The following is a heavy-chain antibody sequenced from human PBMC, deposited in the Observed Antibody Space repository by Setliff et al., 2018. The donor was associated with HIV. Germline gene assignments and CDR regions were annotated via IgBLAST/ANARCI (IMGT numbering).Heavy chain of an antibody. J-gene: IGHJ4*02. D-gene: IGHD2-15*01. CDR3: ARDAHCSGAYCPFGF. V-gene: IGHV3-20*04. CDR2: INWNGGST. CDR1: GFTFGDHG. Sequence: PSETLRLSCAASGFTFGDHGMSWVRQAPGKGLEWVSGINWNGGSTTYADSVKGRFTISRDNAKNSLYLQMNSLRAEDTASYYCARDAHCSGAYCPFGFWGQGTLVTVSS.